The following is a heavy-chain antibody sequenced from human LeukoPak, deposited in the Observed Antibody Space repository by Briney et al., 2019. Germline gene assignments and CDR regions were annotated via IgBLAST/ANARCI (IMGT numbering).Heavy chain of an antibody. D-gene: IGHD3-16*01. V-gene: IGHV4-59*11. CDR3: ARGGGDKGWPYYYYYYMDV. CDR2: IYYSGST. J-gene: IGHJ6*03. CDR1: GGSISSHY. Sequence: SETLSLTCTVSGGSISSHYWSWIRQPPGQGLEWIGYIYYSGSTNYNPSLTSRVTISVDTSKNQFSLKLSSVTAADTAVYYWARGGGDKGWPYYYYYYMDVWGKGTTVTVSS.